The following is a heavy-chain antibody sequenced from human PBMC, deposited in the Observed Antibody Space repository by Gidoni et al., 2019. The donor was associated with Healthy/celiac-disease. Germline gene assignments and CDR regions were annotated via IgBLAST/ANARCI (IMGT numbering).Heavy chain of an antibody. D-gene: IGHD1-7*01. CDR2: ISGIGGST. CDR1: GFTFSSYA. CDR3: AKDLWGGITGTLDY. Sequence: EVQLLESGGGLVQPGGSLRLSCAASGFTFSSYAMSWVRQAPGKGLEWVSAISGIGGSTYYADSVKGRFTISRDNSKNTLYLQMNSLRAEDTAVYYCAKDLWGGITGTLDYWGQGTLVTVSS. J-gene: IGHJ4*02. V-gene: IGHV3-23*01.